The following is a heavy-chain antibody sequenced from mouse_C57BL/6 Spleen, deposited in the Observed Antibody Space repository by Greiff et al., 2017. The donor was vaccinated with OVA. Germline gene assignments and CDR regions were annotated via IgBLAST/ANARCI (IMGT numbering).Heavy chain of an antibody. Sequence: EVQLQQSGPELVKPGASVKMSCKASGYTFTDYNMHWVKQSHGKSLEWIGYINPNNGGTSYNQKFKGKATLTVNKSSSTAYMELRSLTAEDSADYYGAGSLPGYFDYWGQGTTLTVSS. CDR2: INPNNGGT. J-gene: IGHJ2*01. CDR1: GYTFTDYN. CDR3: AGSLPGYFDY. V-gene: IGHV1-22*01. D-gene: IGHD6-2*01.